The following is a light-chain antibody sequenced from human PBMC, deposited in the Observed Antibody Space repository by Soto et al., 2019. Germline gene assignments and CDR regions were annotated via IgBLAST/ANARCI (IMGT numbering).Light chain of an antibody. CDR1: NPNIGGNS. J-gene: IGLJ1*01. Sequence: QSVLTQPPSVSGTPGQWVTISCSGSNPNIGGNSANCYQQLPATAPKVLINGNNQRPSGVPDRFYGSKSGTSASLAISGLQYGNEDEGVYYCAAWDDTLITYVFGTGTMLTVL. CDR2: GNN. CDR3: AAWDDTLITYV. V-gene: IGLV1-44*01.